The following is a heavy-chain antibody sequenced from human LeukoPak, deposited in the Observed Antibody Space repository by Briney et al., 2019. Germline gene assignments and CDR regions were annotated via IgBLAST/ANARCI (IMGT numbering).Heavy chain of an antibody. Sequence: PGGSLRLSYAASGFTVSSNYMSWVRQAPGKGLEWVSVIYTGVSTYYADSVKGRFAISRDNSKNTLYLQMNSLRAEDTAVYYCARVRPHPIIDVWGKGTTVTVSS. CDR3: ARVRPHPIIDV. V-gene: IGHV3-53*01. J-gene: IGHJ6*03. D-gene: IGHD6-6*01. CDR2: IYTGVST. CDR1: GFTVSSNY.